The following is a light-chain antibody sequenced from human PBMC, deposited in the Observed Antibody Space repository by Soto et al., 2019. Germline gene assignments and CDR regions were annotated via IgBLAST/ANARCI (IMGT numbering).Light chain of an antibody. Sequence: EIVLTQSPGALSLSPGERATLSCRASQSVSSGYLAWYQQKPGQAPSLLIYGASRRATGIPDRFSGSGSGTDFTLTISRLEPEDFAVYYCQQYGSSPWTFGQGTKVDIK. V-gene: IGKV3-20*01. CDR3: QQYGSSPWT. CDR1: QSVSSGY. CDR2: GAS. J-gene: IGKJ1*01.